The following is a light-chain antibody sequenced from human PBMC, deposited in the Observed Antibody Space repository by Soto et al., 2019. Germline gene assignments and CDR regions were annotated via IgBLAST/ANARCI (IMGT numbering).Light chain of an antibody. V-gene: IGKV3-20*01. CDR3: QQFGSSPGFT. Sequence: EIVLTQSPGTLSLSPGERATLSCRASQSINNRYLAWYQQKPCQAPRLLIYAASSMATGIPDRFSGSVSGTDFTLTISRLEPEDFAVYYCQQFGSSPGFTFGPGTKVDIK. CDR1: QSINNRY. CDR2: AAS. J-gene: IGKJ3*01.